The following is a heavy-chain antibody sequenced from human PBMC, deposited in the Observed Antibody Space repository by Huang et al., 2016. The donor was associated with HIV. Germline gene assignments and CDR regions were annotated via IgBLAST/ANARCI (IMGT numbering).Heavy chain of an antibody. CDR3: ARGGLLWFGELST. Sequence: QAQLVQSGAEVKKPGASVKVSCKASGYTFTNYDINWGRQATGQGLEWMGGMNPNSGDTGFAQKFQGRVTMTRNTSISTAYMELSSLRSEDTAVYYCARGGLLWFGELSTWGQGTLVTVSS. CDR1: GYTFTNYD. V-gene: IGHV1-8*01. J-gene: IGHJ5*02. D-gene: IGHD3-10*01. CDR2: MNPNSGDT.